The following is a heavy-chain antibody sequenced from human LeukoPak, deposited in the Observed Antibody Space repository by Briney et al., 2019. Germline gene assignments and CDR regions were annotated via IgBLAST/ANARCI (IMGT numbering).Heavy chain of an antibody. CDR1: GGSFSGYY. Sequence: PSETLSLTCAVYGGSFSGYYWSWIRQPPGKGLEWIGEINHSGSTNYNPSLKSRVTISVDTSKNQFSLKLSSVTASDTAVYYCARLERGWYDGWFDPWGQGTLVTVSS. CDR2: INHSGST. D-gene: IGHD6-19*01. J-gene: IGHJ5*02. CDR3: ARLERGWYDGWFDP. V-gene: IGHV4-34*01.